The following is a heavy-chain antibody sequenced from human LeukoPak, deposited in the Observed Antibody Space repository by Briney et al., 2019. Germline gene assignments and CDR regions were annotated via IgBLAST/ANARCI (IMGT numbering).Heavy chain of an antibody. J-gene: IGHJ6*03. Sequence: SETLSLTCTVSGGSINSYYWSWIRQPPGKGLECIGYIHYTGSTNYNPSLKSRVAISVDTSKNQFSLKLSSVTAADTAVYYCARGQRAHVEWSNYMDVWGKGTTVIVSS. CDR2: IHYTGST. V-gene: IGHV4-59*08. D-gene: IGHD3-3*01. CDR1: GGSINSYY. CDR3: ARGQRAHVEWSNYMDV.